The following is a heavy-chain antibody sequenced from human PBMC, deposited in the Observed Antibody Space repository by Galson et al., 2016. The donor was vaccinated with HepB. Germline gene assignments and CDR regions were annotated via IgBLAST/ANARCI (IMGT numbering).Heavy chain of an antibody. D-gene: IGHD3-16*01. Sequence: SLRLSCAASGFAFRTYSMNWVRQTPGKGLEWIAWITSSSDTMYYAYSVKGRFTISRDNAKNSLYLEMNSLRDEGTAVYYCARDDYFRLGYWGQGTLVTVSS. V-gene: IGHV3-48*02. CDR1: GFAFRTYS. CDR2: ITSSSDTM. J-gene: IGHJ4*02. CDR3: ARDDYFRLGY.